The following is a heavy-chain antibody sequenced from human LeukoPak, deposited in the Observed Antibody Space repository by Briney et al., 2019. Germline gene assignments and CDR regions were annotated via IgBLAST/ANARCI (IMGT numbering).Heavy chain of an antibody. CDR1: GFTFSRFT. CDR2: ISGSGAYI. D-gene: IGHD6-25*01. CDR3: ARFAAGGSYYYYMDV. V-gene: IGHV3-21*01. Sequence: PGGSLRLSCAASGFTFSRFTMNWVRQAPGKGLEWVSSISGSGAYIYYADSVKGRFTISRDNAKNSLYLQMNSLRADDTAVYYCARFAAGGSYYYYMDVWGKGTTVIVSS. J-gene: IGHJ6*03.